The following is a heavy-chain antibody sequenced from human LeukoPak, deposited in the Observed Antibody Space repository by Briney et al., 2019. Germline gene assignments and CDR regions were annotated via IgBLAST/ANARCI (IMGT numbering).Heavy chain of an antibody. CDR3: ARHGFASSSSCYFDY. Sequence: PSETLSLTCTVSGGSISSYYWSWIRQPPGKGLEWIGYIYYSGSTNYNPSLKSRVTISVDTSKNQFSLKLSSVTAADTAVYYCARHGFASSSSCYFDYWGQGTLVTVSS. V-gene: IGHV4-59*08. CDR2: IYYSGST. CDR1: GGSISSYY. D-gene: IGHD6-13*01. J-gene: IGHJ4*02.